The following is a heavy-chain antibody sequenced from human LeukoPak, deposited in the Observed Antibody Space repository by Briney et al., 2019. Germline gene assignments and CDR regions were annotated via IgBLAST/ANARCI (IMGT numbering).Heavy chain of an antibody. CDR1: GYTFTGYY. J-gene: IGHJ4*02. CDR3: ARAYTAVAGTIIEDYFDY. V-gene: IGHV1-2*02. Sequence: ASVKVSCKASGYTFTGYYMHWVRQAPGQRLEWMGWINPNSGGTNYAQKFQGRVTMTRDTSISTAYMELSRLRSDDTAVYYCARAYTAVAGTIIEDYFDYWGQGTLVTVSS. CDR2: INPNSGGT. D-gene: IGHD6-19*01.